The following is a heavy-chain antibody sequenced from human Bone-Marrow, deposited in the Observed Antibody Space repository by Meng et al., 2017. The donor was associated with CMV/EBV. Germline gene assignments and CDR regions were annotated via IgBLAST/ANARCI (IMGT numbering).Heavy chain of an antibody. J-gene: IGHJ5*02. D-gene: IGHD4-11*01. CDR3: AREPAPTVTTRGWFDP. CDR2: IGTAGDT. V-gene: IGHV3-13*01. CDR1: GFTFSSYD. Sequence: GESLKISCAASGFTFSSYDMHWVRQATGKGLEWVSAIGTAGDTYYPGSVKGRFTISRENAKNSLYLQMNSLRAGDTAVYYCAREPAPTVTTRGWFDPWGQGTLVTVSS.